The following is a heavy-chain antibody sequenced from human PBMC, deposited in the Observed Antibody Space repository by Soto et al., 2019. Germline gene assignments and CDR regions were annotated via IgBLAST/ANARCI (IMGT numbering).Heavy chain of an antibody. J-gene: IGHJ6*02. V-gene: IGHV3-30*19. CDR2: IWYDGSNK. D-gene: IGHD3-22*01. CDR1: GFTFSSYG. Sequence: GGSLRLSCAASGFTFSSYGMHWVRQAPGKGLEWVAVIWYDGSNKYYADSVKGRFTISRDNSKNTLYLQMNSLRAEDTAVYYCARDRYYDSTHYYYYGMDVWGQGTTVTVSS. CDR3: ARDRYYDSTHYYYYGMDV.